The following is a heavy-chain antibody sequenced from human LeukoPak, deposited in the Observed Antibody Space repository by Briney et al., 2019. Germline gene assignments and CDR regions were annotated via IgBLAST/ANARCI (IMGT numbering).Heavy chain of an antibody. CDR3: ARCPYDSTGYYSVPSHLDY. D-gene: IGHD3-22*01. CDR1: GFTFSTYW. V-gene: IGHV3-7*01. J-gene: IGHJ4*02. CDR2: IKQDGSAK. Sequence: GSLRLSCAASGFTFSTYWMTWVRQAPGKGLEWVANIKQDGSAKYYVDSLRGRFSISRDNVKNSLFLQMDSLSAEDTAVYYCARCPYDSTGYYSVPSHLDYWGQGTLVTVSS.